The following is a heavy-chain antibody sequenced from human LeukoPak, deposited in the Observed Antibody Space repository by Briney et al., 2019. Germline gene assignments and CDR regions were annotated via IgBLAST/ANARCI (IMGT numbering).Heavy chain of an antibody. Sequence: PGGSLRLACAGSGFTFSSYAMSWVGQAPGKGLERVTAISGSGGSTYYADSVKGRFTISRDNSKNTLYLQMNSLRAEDTAVYYCAKPGGIGEILEWPHFDLWGRGTLVTVSS. J-gene: IGHJ2*01. D-gene: IGHD3-10*01. CDR3: AKPGGIGEILEWPHFDL. CDR2: ISGSGGST. CDR1: GFTFSSYA. V-gene: IGHV3-23*01.